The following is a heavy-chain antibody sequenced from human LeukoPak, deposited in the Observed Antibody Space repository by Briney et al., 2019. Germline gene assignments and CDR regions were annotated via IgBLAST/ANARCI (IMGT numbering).Heavy chain of an antibody. CDR2: INPNSGGT. CDR1: GYTFTGYY. D-gene: IGHD2-21*02. Sequence: GASVKVSCKASGYTFTGYYMHLVRQAPGQGLEWMGWINPNSGGTNYAQKFQGRVTMTRDTSISTAYMELSRLRSDDTAVYYCARYHRGGDCYSKGGFDPWGQGTLVTVSS. J-gene: IGHJ5*02. V-gene: IGHV1-2*02. CDR3: ARYHRGGDCYSKGGFDP.